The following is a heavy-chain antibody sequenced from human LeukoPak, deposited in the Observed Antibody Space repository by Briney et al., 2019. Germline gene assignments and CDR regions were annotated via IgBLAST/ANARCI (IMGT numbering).Heavy chain of an antibody. CDR2: IYPGDSDT. D-gene: IGHD5-12*01. CDR1: GYSFTSYW. V-gene: IGHV5-51*01. CDR3: ARRYSGYDYAYYFDY. J-gene: IGHJ4*02. Sequence: MRGESLKISCKGSGYSFTSYWIGWVRQMPGKGLEWMGIIYPGDSDTRYSLSFQGQVTISADKSISTAYLQWSSLKASDTAMYYCARRYSGYDYAYYFDYWGQGTLVTVSS.